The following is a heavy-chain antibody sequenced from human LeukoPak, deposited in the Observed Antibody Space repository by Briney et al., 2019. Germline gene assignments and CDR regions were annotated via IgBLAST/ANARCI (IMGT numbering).Heavy chain of an antibody. CDR2: IYYSGST. D-gene: IGHD6-19*01. CDR1: GGSISSYY. CDR3: ARGGAVAGFYGMDV. V-gene: IGHV4-59*01. Sequence: SETLSLTCTVSGGSISSYYWSWIRQPPGKGLEWIGYIYYSGSTNYNPSLKSRVTISVDTSKNQFSLKLSSVTAADTAVYYCARGGAVAGFYGMDVWGQGTTVTVSS. J-gene: IGHJ6*02.